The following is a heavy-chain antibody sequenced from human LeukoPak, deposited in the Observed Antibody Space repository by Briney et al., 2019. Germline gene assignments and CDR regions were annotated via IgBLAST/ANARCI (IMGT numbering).Heavy chain of an antibody. CDR1: GFTFSSYA. CDR2: INDNGGRT. V-gene: IGHV3-23*01. D-gene: IGHD1-26*01. CDR3: AKDWWYIVGATNAFDI. J-gene: IGHJ3*02. Sequence: PGGSLRLSCAASGFTFSSYAMSWVRQAPGKGLEWVSGINDNGGRTYYTDFVKGRFTISRDNSKNTLYLQMNSLRADDTAVCYCAKDWWYIVGATNAFDIWGQGTMVTVSS.